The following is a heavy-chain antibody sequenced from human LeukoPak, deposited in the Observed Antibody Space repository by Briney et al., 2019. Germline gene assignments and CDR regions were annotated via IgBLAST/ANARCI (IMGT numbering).Heavy chain of an antibody. CDR1: GFTFSSYM. CDR2: INSGSTYT. V-gene: IGHV3-21*01. Sequence: GGSLRLSCAASGFTFSSYMMNWVRQAPGKGLEWVSSINSGSTYTYYTESVKGRFTVSRDNAKNSLFLQVNSLRAEDTAIYYCARSLTTLTYEGYWGQGTLVTVSS. D-gene: IGHD1-1*01. CDR3: ARSLTTLTYEGY. J-gene: IGHJ4*02.